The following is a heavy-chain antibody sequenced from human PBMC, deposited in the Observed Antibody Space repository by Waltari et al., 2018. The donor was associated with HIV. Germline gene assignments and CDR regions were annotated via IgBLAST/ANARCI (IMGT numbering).Heavy chain of an antibody. CDR3: TKGRRGALFGDE. CDR2: MNPDNGDA. V-gene: IGHV1-8*02. Sequence: QVQLVQSVAEIKKXRASXRASCRTSGYSFIDFDINWVRRAPGRGLEWVGXMNPDNGDAGYGHKFKGRFTLTRDTTTDTAYMDVTNLKSEDTAIYYCTKGRRGALFGDEWGQGTLVTVSS. CDR1: GYSFIDFD. D-gene: IGHD3-3*01. J-gene: IGHJ4*02.